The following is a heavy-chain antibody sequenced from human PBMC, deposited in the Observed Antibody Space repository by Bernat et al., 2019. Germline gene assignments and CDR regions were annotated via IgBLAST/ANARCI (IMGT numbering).Heavy chain of an antibody. V-gene: IGHV3-33*01. CDR1: GFTFSSYG. Sequence: QVQLVESGGGVVQPGRSLRLSCAASGFTFSSYGMHWVRQAPGKGLEWVAVIWYDGSNKYYADSVKGRFTISRDNSKNTLYLQMNSLRAEDTAVYYCASGYSSSWTAEYWGQGTLVTVSS. D-gene: IGHD6-13*01. CDR2: IWYDGSNK. J-gene: IGHJ4*02. CDR3: ASGYSSSWTAEY.